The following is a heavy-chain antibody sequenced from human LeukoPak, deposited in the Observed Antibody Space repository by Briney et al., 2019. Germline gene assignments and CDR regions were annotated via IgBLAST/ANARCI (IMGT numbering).Heavy chain of an antibody. CDR3: ARPNITSYYDSRGYDAFDV. J-gene: IGHJ3*01. V-gene: IGHV5-51*01. CDR2: IFPVDSDT. Sequence: GESLKISCKGSGYKFTSYWIAWVRQMPGKGLEWMGIIFPVDSDTRYSPSFQGQVTISADKSVSTAYLQWSSLKASDTAMYYCARPNITSYYDSRGYDAFDVWGQGTMVTVSS. D-gene: IGHD3-22*01. CDR1: GYKFTSYW.